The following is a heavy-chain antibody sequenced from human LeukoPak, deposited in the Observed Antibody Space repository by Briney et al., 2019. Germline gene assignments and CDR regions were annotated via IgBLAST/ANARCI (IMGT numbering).Heavy chain of an antibody. CDR2: ISYDGSNK. V-gene: IGHV3-30-3*01. Sequence: GRSLRLSCAASGFTFSSYAMHWVRQAPGKGLEWVAVISYDGSNKYYADSVKGRFTISRDNSKNTLYLQMNSLRAEDTAVYYCARGPYYYDSSDYAFDIWGQGTMVTVSS. D-gene: IGHD3-22*01. J-gene: IGHJ3*02. CDR1: GFTFSSYA. CDR3: ARGPYYYDSSDYAFDI.